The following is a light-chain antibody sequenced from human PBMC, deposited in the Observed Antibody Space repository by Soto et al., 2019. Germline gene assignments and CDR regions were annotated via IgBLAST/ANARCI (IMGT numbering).Light chain of an antibody. CDR2: AAS. J-gene: IGKJ4*01. Sequence: DIVLTQSPGTLSSSPGERATLSCRASQSVAGRYLAWYQHQRGQAPRLLIYAASSRATGIPDRFSGTGSGTDFTLTISRLEPEDFALYYCQQYGSATLTFGGGTKVEIK. CDR3: QQYGSATLT. V-gene: IGKV3-20*01. CDR1: QSVAGRY.